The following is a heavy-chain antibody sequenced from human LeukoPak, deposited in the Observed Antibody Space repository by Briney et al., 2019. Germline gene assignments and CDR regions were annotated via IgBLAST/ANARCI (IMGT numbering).Heavy chain of an antibody. Sequence: SQTLSLTCAISGDSVSSHSTAWNWIRQSPSRGLEWLGRTYYRSKWYNDYAVSVKSRITISPDTSKNQVSLQVNSVTPGDTALYYCAKEALNGFDPWGQGTLVTVSS. CDR3: AKEALNGFDP. CDR1: GDSVSSHSTA. V-gene: IGHV6-1*01. CDR2: TYYRSKWYN. J-gene: IGHJ5*02.